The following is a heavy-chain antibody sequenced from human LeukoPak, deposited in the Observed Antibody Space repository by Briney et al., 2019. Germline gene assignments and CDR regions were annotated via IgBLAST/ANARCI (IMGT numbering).Heavy chain of an antibody. D-gene: IGHD6-19*01. J-gene: IGHJ3*02. Sequence: ASVKVSCKASGYTFSGYYMHWVRQAPGQGLEWMGWINLNSGGTNYAQKLQGRVTMTTDTSTSTAYMELRSLRSDDTAVYYCARATAGIAVAGTLDAFDIWGQGTMVTVSS. CDR2: INLNSGGT. V-gene: IGHV1-2*02. CDR1: GYTFSGYY. CDR3: ARATAGIAVAGTLDAFDI.